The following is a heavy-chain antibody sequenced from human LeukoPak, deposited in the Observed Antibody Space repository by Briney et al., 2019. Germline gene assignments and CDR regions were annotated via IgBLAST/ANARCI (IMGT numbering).Heavy chain of an antibody. CDR2: ISSSSSYI. CDR1: GFTFSSYS. V-gene: IGHV3-21*01. J-gene: IGHJ5*02. CDR3: ARGDCSGGSCYFGNWFDP. Sequence: GGSLRLSCAASGFTFSSYSMNWVRQAPGKGLEWVSSISSSSSYIYYADSVKGRFTISRDNAKNSLYLQMNSLRAEDTAVYYCARGDCSGGSCYFGNWFDPWGQGTLVTVSS. D-gene: IGHD2-15*01.